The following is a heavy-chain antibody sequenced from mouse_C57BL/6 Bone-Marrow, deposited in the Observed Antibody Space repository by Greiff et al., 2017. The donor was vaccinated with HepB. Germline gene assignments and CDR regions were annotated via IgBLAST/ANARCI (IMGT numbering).Heavy chain of an antibody. V-gene: IGHV5-15*04. J-gene: IGHJ2*01. Sequence: EVKLVESGGGLVQPGGSLKLSCAASGFTFSDYGMAWVRQAPRKGPEWVAFISNLAYSIYYADTVTGRFTISRENATNTLYLEMSSLRSEDTAMYYCARYGYAVFDYWGQGTTLTVSS. CDR3: ARYGYAVFDY. CDR2: ISNLAYSI. CDR1: GFTFSDYG. D-gene: IGHD2-2*01.